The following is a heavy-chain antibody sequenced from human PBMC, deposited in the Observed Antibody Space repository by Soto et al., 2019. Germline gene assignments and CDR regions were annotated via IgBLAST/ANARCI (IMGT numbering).Heavy chain of an antibody. Sequence: ASVKVSCKASGYNFSTYALLWVRQAPGQGLEWMGWINTGNGNTKYSQKFQGRVTMTRDTSASTAYMELSSLKSEDTAVYYCARGSHYLSTGYYFDNWGQGTLVTVSS. CDR2: INTGNGNT. D-gene: IGHD3-22*01. CDR3: ARGSHYLSTGYYFDN. V-gene: IGHV1-3*04. CDR1: GYNFSTYA. J-gene: IGHJ5*02.